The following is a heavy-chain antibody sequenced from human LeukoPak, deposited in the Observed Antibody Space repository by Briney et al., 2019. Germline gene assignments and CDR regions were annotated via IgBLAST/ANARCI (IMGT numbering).Heavy chain of an antibody. D-gene: IGHD6-19*01. J-gene: IGHJ4*02. CDR1: GFTFSSYW. V-gene: IGHV3-74*01. Sequence: PGGSLRLSCAASGFTFSSYWMHWVRHAPGKGLVWVSRINSDGSSTSYADSVKGRFTISRDNAKNTLYLQMNSLRAEDTAVYYCAREGIAVPYFDYWGQGTLVTVSS. CDR2: INSDGSST. CDR3: AREGIAVPYFDY.